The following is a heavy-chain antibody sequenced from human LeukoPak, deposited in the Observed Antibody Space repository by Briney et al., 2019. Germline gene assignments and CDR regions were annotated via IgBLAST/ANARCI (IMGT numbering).Heavy chain of an antibody. CDR1: GYTLTELS. D-gene: IGHD3-10*01. CDR3: ATEGGSGRSEAFDI. V-gene: IGHV1-24*01. J-gene: IGHJ3*02. CDR2: FDPEDGET. Sequence: ASVKVSCKVSGYTLTELSMHWVRQAPGKGLEWMGGFDPEDGETIYAQKFQGRVTMTEDTSTDTAYMELSSLRSEDTAVYYCATEGGSGRSEAFDIWGQGTMVTVSS.